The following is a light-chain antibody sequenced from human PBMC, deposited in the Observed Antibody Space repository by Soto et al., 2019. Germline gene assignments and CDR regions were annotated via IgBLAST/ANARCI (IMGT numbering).Light chain of an antibody. Sequence: EIVMTQSPATLSVSPGERATLSCRASQTLYNNLAWYQQKLGPAPRLLIYGASARATDIPARFSGSGSGTELALTISGLQSEDFAIYYCQQYSDWPLTFGGGTKVEIK. J-gene: IGKJ4*01. CDR3: QQYSDWPLT. V-gene: IGKV3-15*01. CDR1: QTLYNN. CDR2: GAS.